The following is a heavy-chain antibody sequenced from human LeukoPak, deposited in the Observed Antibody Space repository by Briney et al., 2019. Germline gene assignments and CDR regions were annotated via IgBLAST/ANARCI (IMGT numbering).Heavy chain of an antibody. CDR2: INPNSGGT. V-gene: IGHV1-2*02. CDR1: GYTFSSYY. CDR3: ATGFRYVDY. J-gene: IGHJ4*02. Sequence: ASVKVSCKASGYTFSSYYIHWVRQAPGQGLEWMGWINPNSGGTNYAQKFQGRVTMTEDTSTDTAYMELSSLRSEDTAVYYCATGFRYVDYWGQGTLVTVSS.